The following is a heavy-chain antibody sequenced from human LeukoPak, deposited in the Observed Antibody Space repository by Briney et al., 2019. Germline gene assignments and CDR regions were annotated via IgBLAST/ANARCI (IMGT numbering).Heavy chain of an antibody. CDR2: INHSGST. J-gene: IGHJ4*02. CDR3: ARGLTNVWGSYRYFDY. V-gene: IGHV4-34*01. Sequence: SETLSLTXAVYGGSFCGYYWSWIRQSPGKGLEWIGEINHSGSTNYNPSLKSRVTISVDTSKNQFSLKLSSVTAADTAVYYCARGLTNVWGSYRYFDYWGQGTLVTVSS. D-gene: IGHD3-16*02. CDR1: GGSFCGYY.